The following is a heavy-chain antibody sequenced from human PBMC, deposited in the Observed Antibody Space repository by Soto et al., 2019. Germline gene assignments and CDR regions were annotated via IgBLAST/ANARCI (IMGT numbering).Heavy chain of an antibody. J-gene: IGHJ6*02. CDR1: GDSVSSNSAA. CDR2: TYYRSKWYN. V-gene: IGHV6-1*01. Sequence: QTLSLTCAISGDSVSSNSAAWNWIRQSPSRGLEWLGRTYYRSKWYNDYAVSVKSRITINPDTSKNQFSLQLNSVTPEDTALYYCARDTVGATGRAYYYGMDVWGQGTTVTVSS. CDR3: ARDTVGATGRAYYYGMDV. D-gene: IGHD1-26*01.